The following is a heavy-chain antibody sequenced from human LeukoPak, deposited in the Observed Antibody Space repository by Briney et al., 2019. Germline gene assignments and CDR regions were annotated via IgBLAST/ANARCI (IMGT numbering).Heavy chain of an antibody. Sequence: SETLSLTCTVSGGSISSYYWSWIRQPPGKGLEWIGYIYNSGSTNYNPSLKSRVTISVDTSKNQFSLKLSSVTAADTAVYYCARVALLWFREPGYFDYWGQGTLVTVSS. CDR2: IYNSGST. CDR1: GGSISSYY. D-gene: IGHD3-10*01. V-gene: IGHV4-59*01. CDR3: ARVALLWFREPGYFDY. J-gene: IGHJ4*02.